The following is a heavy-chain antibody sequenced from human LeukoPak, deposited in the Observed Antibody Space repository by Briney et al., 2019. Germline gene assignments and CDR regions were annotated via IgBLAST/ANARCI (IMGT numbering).Heavy chain of an antibody. V-gene: IGHV4-61*01. CDR2: VSYSGST. CDR1: GGSISSGSYY. Sequence: SETLSLTCTVSGGSISSGSYYWSWIRQPPGKGLEWIGYVSYSGSTNYNPSLKSRVTISVDTPKNQFSLKLNSVTAADTAVYYCAGDSGDSTTSDFWGQGTLVTVSS. CDR3: AGDSGDSTTSDF. J-gene: IGHJ4*02. D-gene: IGHD2-21*01.